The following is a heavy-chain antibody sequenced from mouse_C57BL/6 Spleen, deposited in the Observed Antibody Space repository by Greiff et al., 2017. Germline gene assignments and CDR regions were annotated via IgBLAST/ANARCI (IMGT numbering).Heavy chain of an antibody. D-gene: IGHD2-3*01. CDR2: IHPNSGST. J-gene: IGHJ3*01. CDR1: GYTFTSYW. CDR3: ATEDGYSLFAY. Sequence: QVQLQQPGAELVKPGASVKLSCKASGYTFTSYWMHWVKQRPGQGLEWIGMIHPNSGSTNYNEKFKSKATLTVDKSSSTAYMQLSSLTSEDSAVYYCATEDGYSLFAYWGQGTLVTVSA. V-gene: IGHV1-64*01.